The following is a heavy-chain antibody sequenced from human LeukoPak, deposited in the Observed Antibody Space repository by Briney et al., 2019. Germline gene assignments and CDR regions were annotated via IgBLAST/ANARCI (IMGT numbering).Heavy chain of an antibody. CDR3: ATEPIGNSNGMDV. D-gene: IGHD6-19*01. J-gene: IGHJ6*03. CDR2: INTNSGNP. Sequence: ASVKVSCKASGYTFSNYGMNWVRQAPGQGLEWMGWINTNSGNPTYAQGFTGRFVFSLDNSVSTAYLQITSLKTEDTAVYYCATEPIGNSNGMDVWGKGTTVTVSS. CDR1: GYTFSNYG. V-gene: IGHV7-4-1*02.